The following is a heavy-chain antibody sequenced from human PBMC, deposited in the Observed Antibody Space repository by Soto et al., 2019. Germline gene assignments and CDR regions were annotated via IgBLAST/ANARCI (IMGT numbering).Heavy chain of an antibody. J-gene: IGHJ5*02. D-gene: IGHD4-17*01. Sequence: QVQLQESGPGLVKPSQTLSLTCTVSGGSISSGDYSWSWIRQPPGKGLEWIGYIYYSGSTYYNPSLKSRVTISVDTSKNQFSLKLSSVTAADTAVYYCARGGHDYGDPGWFDPWGQGTLVTVSS. CDR2: IYYSGST. V-gene: IGHV4-30-4*01. CDR1: GGSISSGDYS. CDR3: ARGGHDYGDPGWFDP.